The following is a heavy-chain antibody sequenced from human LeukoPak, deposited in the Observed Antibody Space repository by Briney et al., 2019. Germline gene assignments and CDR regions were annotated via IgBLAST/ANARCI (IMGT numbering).Heavy chain of an antibody. CDR1: GLTFSNSW. V-gene: IGHV3-74*01. CDR3: ARDLGLRGST. J-gene: IGHJ5*02. Sequence: GGSLRLSCEASGLTFSNSWMHWDRQIPGKGLVWVSRMYGDMRDISYADSVKGRFTISRDNAKNTVYLQMNSLRGEDTAVYYCARDLGLRGSTWGQGTLVTVSS. D-gene: IGHD5-12*01. CDR2: MYGDMRDI.